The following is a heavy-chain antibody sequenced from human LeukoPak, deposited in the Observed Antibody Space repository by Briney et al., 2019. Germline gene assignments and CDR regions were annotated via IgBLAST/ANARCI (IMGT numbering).Heavy chain of an antibody. Sequence: PGGSLRLSCVASGFTFSDYYLTWMRQGPGKGLEWVSFISSRSTYTSYADSVKGRFTISRDNAKYSLYLQMNSLRAEDTAVYYCARMNYYYGLGNLTDRYGMDVWGQGTTVSVSS. J-gene: IGHJ6*02. V-gene: IGHV3-11*03. CDR2: ISSRSTYT. CDR3: ARMNYYYGLGNLTDRYGMDV. D-gene: IGHD3-10*01. CDR1: GFTFSDYY.